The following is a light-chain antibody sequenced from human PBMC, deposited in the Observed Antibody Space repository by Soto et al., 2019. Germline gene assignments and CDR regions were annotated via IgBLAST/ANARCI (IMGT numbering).Light chain of an antibody. J-gene: IGKJ5*01. CDR1: QSVSSD. CDR3: QKYNNWPLIT. CDR2: GAS. V-gene: IGKV3-15*01. Sequence: EIVMTQSPATLSVSPGERATLSCRASQSVSSDLAWYQQTPGQAPRLLIYGASSRATGTPARFSGSGSGTEFTLTISSPQSEDFAVYYCQKYNNWPLITFGQGTRLEIK.